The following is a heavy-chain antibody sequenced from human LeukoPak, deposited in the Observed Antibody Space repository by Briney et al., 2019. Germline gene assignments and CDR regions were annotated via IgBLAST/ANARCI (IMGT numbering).Heavy chain of an antibody. V-gene: IGHV4-39*01. CDR1: GGSISSSGYY. Sequence: SETLSLTCTVSGGSISSSGYYWGWIRQPPGKGLEWIGSIYYSGSTYYNPSLKSRVTISVDTSKNQFSLKLSSVTAADTAGYYCARHIAAGITMVRGVIRYFDYWGQGTLVTVSS. CDR3: ARHIAAGITMVRGVIRYFDY. J-gene: IGHJ4*02. D-gene: IGHD3-10*01. CDR2: IYYSGST.